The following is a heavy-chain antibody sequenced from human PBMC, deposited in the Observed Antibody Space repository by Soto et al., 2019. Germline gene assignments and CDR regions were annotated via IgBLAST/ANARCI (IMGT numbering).Heavy chain of an antibody. CDR3: ARDSEARLSYGMDV. V-gene: IGHV1-69*13. CDR1: GHTFTSYY. Sequence: VASVKVSCKASGHTFTSYYMHWVRQAPGQGLEWMGGIIPIFGTANYAQKFQGRVTITADESTSTAYMELSSLRSEDTAVYYCARDSEARLSYGMDVWGQGTTVTVSS. CDR2: IIPIFGTA. J-gene: IGHJ6*02. D-gene: IGHD6-6*01.